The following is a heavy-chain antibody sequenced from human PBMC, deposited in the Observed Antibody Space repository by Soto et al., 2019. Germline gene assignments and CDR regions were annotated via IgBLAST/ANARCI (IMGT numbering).Heavy chain of an antibody. CDR3: AKDLDTAMDPNFDY. CDR2: INYSGGTT. J-gene: IGHJ4*02. CDR1: GFTFSSYA. V-gene: IGHV3-23*01. D-gene: IGHD5-18*01. Sequence: EVQLLESGGGLVQPGGTLRLSCAASGFTFSSYAMSWVRRAPGKGLEWVSGINYSGGTTYYADSVKGRFTMSRDNSKKTLYLQMNSLRVEDTAIYYCAKDLDTAMDPNFDYWGQGTLVTVSS.